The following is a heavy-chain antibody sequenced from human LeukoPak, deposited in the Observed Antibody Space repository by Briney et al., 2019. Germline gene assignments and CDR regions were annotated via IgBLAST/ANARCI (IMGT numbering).Heavy chain of an antibody. CDR3: AKDYRPHDFWSGLVDY. V-gene: IGHV3-30*18. CDR1: GFTFSNYG. J-gene: IGHJ4*02. D-gene: IGHD3-3*01. Sequence: RGSLRLSCAASGFTFSNYGMHWVRQAPGKGLEWVTLISYDGSNKYYADSVKGRFTISRDNSKNTPYLQMNSLRAEDTAVYYCAKDYRPHDFWSGLVDYWGQGTLVTVSS. CDR2: ISYDGSNK.